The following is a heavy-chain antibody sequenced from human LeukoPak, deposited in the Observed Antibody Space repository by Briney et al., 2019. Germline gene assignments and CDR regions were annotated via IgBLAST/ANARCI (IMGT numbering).Heavy chain of an antibody. Sequence: KPSENLSLTCAVYGGSFSGYYWSWIRQPPGTGLEWNGEINHSGSTNYNPSLKSRVTISVDTSKNQFSLKLSSVTAADTAVYYCARRYSSGWYGYWGQGTLVTVSS. CDR1: GGSFSGYY. CDR3: ARRYSSGWYGY. CDR2: INHSGST. D-gene: IGHD6-19*01. V-gene: IGHV4-34*01. J-gene: IGHJ4*02.